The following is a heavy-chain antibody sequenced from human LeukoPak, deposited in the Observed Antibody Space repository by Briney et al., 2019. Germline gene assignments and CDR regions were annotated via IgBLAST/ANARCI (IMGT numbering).Heavy chain of an antibody. CDR2: ISYDGSNK. J-gene: IGHJ3*02. V-gene: IGHV3-30-3*01. CDR1: AFSLNAYN. Sequence: GGSLRLSCAASAFSLNAYNMNWVRQAPGKGLEWVAVISYDGSNKYYADSVKGRFTISRDNSKNTLYLQMNSLRAEDTAVYYCVRAKDYRGAFDIWGQGTMVTVSS. CDR3: VRAKDYRGAFDI. D-gene: IGHD4-11*01.